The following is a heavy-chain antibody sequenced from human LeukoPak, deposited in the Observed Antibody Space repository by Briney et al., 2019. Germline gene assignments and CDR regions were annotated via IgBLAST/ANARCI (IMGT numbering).Heavy chain of an antibody. CDR3: ARDIWDYGGNGLDY. D-gene: IGHD4-23*01. Sequence: SETLSLICSLSGDSISISGYYWDWIRQPPGKGLEWIGSIHHSGNTNYNPSLKSRVTISVDTSKNQFSLKLSSVTAADTAVYYCARDIWDYGGNGLDYWGQGTLATVSS. CDR1: GDSISISGYY. J-gene: IGHJ4*02. V-gene: IGHV4-39*07. CDR2: IHHSGNT.